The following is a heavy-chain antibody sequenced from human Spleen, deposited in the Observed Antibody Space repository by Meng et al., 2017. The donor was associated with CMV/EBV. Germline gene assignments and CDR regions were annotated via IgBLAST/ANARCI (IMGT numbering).Heavy chain of an antibody. V-gene: IGHV3-30-3*01. CDR2: ISYDGSKK. CDR3: AKAPYSSSSLGGY. CDR1: GFTFSSYA. Sequence: GGSLRLSCAASGFTFSSYAMHWVRQAPGKGLEWVAAISYDGSKKYYADSVKGRFTISRDNSKNTLYLQMNSLRAEDTAVYYCAKAPYSSSSLGGYWGQGTLVTVSS. D-gene: IGHD6-6*01. J-gene: IGHJ4*02.